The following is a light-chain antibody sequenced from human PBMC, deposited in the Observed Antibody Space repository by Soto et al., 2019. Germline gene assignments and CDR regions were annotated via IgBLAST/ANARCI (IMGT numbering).Light chain of an antibody. J-gene: IGLJ1*01. CDR1: SSDIGDSNY. V-gene: IGLV2-14*03. CDR2: DVS. CDR3: SSFRSSSTSYV. Sequence: QSALTQPASVSGSPGXSITISCTGTSSDIGDSNYVSWYQQHTGKAHKLVIYDVSNRPSGVSNRFSXSKSXXTASXTXFGLQAEDEADYYCSSFRSSSTSYVFGTGTKLTVL.